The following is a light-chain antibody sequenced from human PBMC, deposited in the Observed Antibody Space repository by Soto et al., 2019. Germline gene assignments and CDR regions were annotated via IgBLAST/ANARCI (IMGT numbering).Light chain of an antibody. V-gene: IGKV3-20*01. CDR2: DAS. CDR3: QQTAHSPLT. CDR1: QSVTINY. J-gene: IGKJ1*01. Sequence: EIVLTQSPGTLSLSPGERATLSCRASQSVTINYVAWYQQKPGQAPRLLIHDASSRATGIPDRFSGGGSGTDFTLTISRLEPEDFAVYFCQQTAHSPLTFGQGTKVDIK.